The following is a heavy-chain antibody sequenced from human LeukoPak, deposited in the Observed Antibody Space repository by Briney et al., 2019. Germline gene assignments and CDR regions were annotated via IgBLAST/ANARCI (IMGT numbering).Heavy chain of an antibody. V-gene: IGHV3-7*01. CDR2: IKQDGSEK. J-gene: IGHJ4*02. D-gene: IGHD6-19*01. Sequence: GGSLRLSCAASGFTFSSYWMSWVRQAPGKGLEWVANIKQDGSEKYYVDSVKGRFTISRDNAKNSLYLQMNSLRAEGTAVYYCASVSWYSSGWYGDFDYWGQGTLVTVSS. CDR1: GFTFSSYW. CDR3: ASVSWYSSGWYGDFDY.